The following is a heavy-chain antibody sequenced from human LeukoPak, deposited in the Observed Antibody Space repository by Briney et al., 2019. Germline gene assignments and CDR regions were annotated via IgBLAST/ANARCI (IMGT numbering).Heavy chain of an antibody. J-gene: IGHJ4*02. V-gene: IGHV4-34*01. CDR3: ARGPSIAARPRFDY. Sequence: PSETLSLTCAVYGGSFSGYYWSWIRQPPGKGLEWIGEINHSGSTNYNPSLKSRVTISVDTSKNQFSLKLSSVIAADTAVYYCARGPSIAARPRFDYWGQGTLVTVSS. CDR2: INHSGST. D-gene: IGHD6-6*01. CDR1: GGSFSGYY.